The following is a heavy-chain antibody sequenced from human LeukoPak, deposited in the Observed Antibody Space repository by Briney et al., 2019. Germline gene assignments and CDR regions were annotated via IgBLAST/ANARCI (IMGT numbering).Heavy chain of an antibody. CDR2: IYPGDSDT. D-gene: IGHD2-21*01. CDR1: GYSFTSYW. Sequence: GESLKISCKGSGYSFTSYWIGWVRQMPGKGLEWMGIIYPGDSDTRYSPSFQGQVTISADESSRTAYLQWSSLTASDTAMYYCARGEGVSWFDTWGQGTLVIVSS. V-gene: IGHV5-51*01. J-gene: IGHJ5*02. CDR3: ARGEGVSWFDT.